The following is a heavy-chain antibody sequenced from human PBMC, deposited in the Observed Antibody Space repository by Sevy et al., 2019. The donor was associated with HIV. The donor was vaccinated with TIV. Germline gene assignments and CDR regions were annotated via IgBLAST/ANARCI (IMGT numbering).Heavy chain of an antibody. Sequence: GGSLRLSCAASGFNFNMYRMNWVRQAPGKGLEWVSSISSSSSDIKYADSVKGRFTVSRDNDKNSLFLQMNSLRAEDTAVYYCSTLLIWFGELPRGLDYWGQGALVTVSS. CDR3: STLLIWFGELPRGLDY. V-gene: IGHV3-21*01. J-gene: IGHJ4*02. CDR2: ISSSSSDI. D-gene: IGHD3-10*01. CDR1: GFNFNMYR.